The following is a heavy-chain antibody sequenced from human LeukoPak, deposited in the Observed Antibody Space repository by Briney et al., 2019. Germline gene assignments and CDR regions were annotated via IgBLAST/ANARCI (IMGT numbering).Heavy chain of an antibody. CDR1: GFTFSSYG. D-gene: IGHD3-10*01. CDR3: ARDTYYYGSGSYYSSDYFDY. V-gene: IGHV3-33*01. Sequence: PGGSLRISCAASGFTFSSYGMHWVRQAPGKGLEWVAVIWYDGSNKYYADSVKGRFTISRDNSKNTLYLQMNSLRAEDTAVYYCARDTYYYGSGSYYSSDYFDYWGQGTLVTVSS. CDR2: IWYDGSNK. J-gene: IGHJ4*02.